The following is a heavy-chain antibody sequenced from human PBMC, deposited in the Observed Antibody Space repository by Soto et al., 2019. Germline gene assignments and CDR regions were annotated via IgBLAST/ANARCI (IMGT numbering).Heavy chain of an antibody. CDR3: ARASLEQWLVHSYYYGMDV. Sequence: SETLSLTCAVYGGSFSGYYWSWIRQPPGKGLEWIGEINHSGSTNYNPSLKSRVTISVDTSENQFSLKLSSVTAADTAGYYCARASLEQWLVHSYYYGMDVWGQGTTVTVSS. D-gene: IGHD6-19*01. J-gene: IGHJ6*02. CDR1: GGSFSGYY. V-gene: IGHV4-34*01. CDR2: INHSGST.